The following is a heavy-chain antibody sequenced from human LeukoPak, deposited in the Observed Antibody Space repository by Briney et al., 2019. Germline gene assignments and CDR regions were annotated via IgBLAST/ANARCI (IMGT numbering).Heavy chain of an antibody. Sequence: PSETLSLTCTVSGYSISSGYYWGWIRQPPGKGLEWIGSIYHSGSAYYNPSLKSRVTISVDTSKNQFSLKLSSVTAADTAVYYCARLGYCTNGVCYRYYYYYMDVWGKGTTVTVSS. CDR3: ARLGYCTNGVCYRYYYYYMDV. CDR1: GYSISSGYY. J-gene: IGHJ6*03. D-gene: IGHD2-8*01. CDR2: IYHSGSA. V-gene: IGHV4-38-2*02.